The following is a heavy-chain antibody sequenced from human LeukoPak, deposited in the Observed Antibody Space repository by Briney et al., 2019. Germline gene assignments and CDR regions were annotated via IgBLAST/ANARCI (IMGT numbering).Heavy chain of an antibody. J-gene: IGHJ4*02. V-gene: IGHV3-21*01. Sequence: GGSLRLSCAASGFTFSTYSMSWVRQAPGKGLEWVSSISSSSSYIYYADSVKGRFTISRDNAKNSLYLQMNSLRAEDTAVYYCARMEGYYDSGSYYTRFDYWGQGTLVTVSS. D-gene: IGHD3-10*01. CDR3: ARMEGYYDSGSYYTRFDY. CDR1: GFTFSTYS. CDR2: ISSSSSYI.